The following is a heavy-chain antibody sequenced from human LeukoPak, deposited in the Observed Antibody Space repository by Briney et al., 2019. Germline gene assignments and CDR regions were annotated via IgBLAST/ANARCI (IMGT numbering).Heavy chain of an antibody. V-gene: IGHV4-61*01. D-gene: IGHD2-2*01. Sequence: SETLSLTCTVSGGSVSSGSYYWSWIRQPPGKGLEWIGYIYYSGSTNYNPSLKSRVTISVDTSKNQFSLKLSSVTAADTAVYYCARSRVIVPAADYWGQGTLVTVSS. J-gene: IGHJ4*02. CDR3: ARSRVIVPAADY. CDR1: GGSVSSGSYY. CDR2: IYYSGST.